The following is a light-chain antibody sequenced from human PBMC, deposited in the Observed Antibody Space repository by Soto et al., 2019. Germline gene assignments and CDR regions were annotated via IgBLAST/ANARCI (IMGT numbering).Light chain of an antibody. J-gene: IGKJ4*01. CDR3: QQRSDWPLT. CDR2: GAS. Sequence: ETVMTQSPATLSVSPGEGGPLSCRASQSVSSNLVWYQHSPGQAPRLLIYGASTRATDIPARFSGSGSGTEFTLTISSLEPKDFAVYYCQQRSDWPLTFGGGTKVDIK. V-gene: IGKV3-15*01. CDR1: QSVSSN.